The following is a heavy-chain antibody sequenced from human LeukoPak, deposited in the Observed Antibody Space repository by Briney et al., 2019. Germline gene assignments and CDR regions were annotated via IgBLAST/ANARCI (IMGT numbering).Heavy chain of an antibody. CDR3: ARLSGRVVCSAGSCYIDS. Sequence: GESLKISCKGSGYSFTSHWIGWVRQMPGRGLEWMGIIYPDDSDTRYSPSFQGQVTISADKSVNTAYLQWSSLKASDTAMYYCARLSGRVVCSAGSCYIDSWGQGTLVTVSS. V-gene: IGHV5-51*01. D-gene: IGHD2-15*01. J-gene: IGHJ4*02. CDR1: GYSFTSHW. CDR2: IYPDDSDT.